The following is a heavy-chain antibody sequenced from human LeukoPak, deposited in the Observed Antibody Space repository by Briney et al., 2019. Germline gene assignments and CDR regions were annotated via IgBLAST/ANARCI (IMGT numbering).Heavy chain of an antibody. D-gene: IGHD3-3*01. Sequence: SETLSLTCAVSGGSISSYYWSWIRQPPGKGLEWIGYIYYSGSTNYNPSLKSRVTVSVDTSKNQFSLKLSSVTAADTAVYYCARAFLDFGGGYYRPGFAFDIWGQGTMVTVSS. CDR3: ARAFLDFGGGYYRPGFAFDI. V-gene: IGHV4-59*01. CDR2: IYYSGST. J-gene: IGHJ3*02. CDR1: GGSISSYY.